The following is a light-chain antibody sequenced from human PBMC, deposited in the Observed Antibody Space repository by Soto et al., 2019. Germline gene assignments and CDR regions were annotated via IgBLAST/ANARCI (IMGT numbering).Light chain of an antibody. CDR3: QQYENLPT. CDR2: DAS. CDR1: QNIDNY. Sequence: DIQMTQSPSSLSASVGDRVTITCQASQNIDNYLNWYQQKPGATPKLLIYDASNLGAGVPSRFRGSGSWTDFTFTISRLQDEDIATYYCQQYENLPTFGQGTRLEIK. V-gene: IGKV1-33*01. J-gene: IGKJ5*01.